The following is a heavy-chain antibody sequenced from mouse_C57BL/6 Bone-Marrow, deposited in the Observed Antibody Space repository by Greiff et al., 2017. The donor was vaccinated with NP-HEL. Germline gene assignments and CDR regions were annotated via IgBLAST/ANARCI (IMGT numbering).Heavy chain of an antibody. CDR3: ARQGLRPHDYAMDY. CDR2: ISNGGGST. Sequence: EVNVVESGGGLVQPGGSLKLSCAASGFTFSDYYMYWVRQTPEKRLEWVAYISNGGGSTYYPDTVKGRFTISRDNAKNTLYLQMSRLKSEDTAMYYCARQGLRPHDYAMDYWGQGTSVTVSS. CDR1: GFTFSDYY. J-gene: IGHJ4*01. D-gene: IGHD2-4*01. V-gene: IGHV5-12*01.